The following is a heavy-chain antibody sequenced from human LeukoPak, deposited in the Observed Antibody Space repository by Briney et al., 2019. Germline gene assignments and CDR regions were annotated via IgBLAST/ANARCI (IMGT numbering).Heavy chain of an antibody. J-gene: IGHJ5*02. V-gene: IGHV3-15*01. Sequence: GGSLRLSCAASGFTFSNAWMSWVRQAPGKGLEWVGRIKSKTDGGTTDYAAPVKGRFTISRDDSKNTLYLQMNSLKTEDTAVYYCTTEFVVVVVAATSRGGWFDPWGQGTLVTVSS. D-gene: IGHD2-15*01. CDR2: IKSKTDGGTT. CDR3: TTEFVVVVVAATSRGGWFDP. CDR1: GFTFSNAW.